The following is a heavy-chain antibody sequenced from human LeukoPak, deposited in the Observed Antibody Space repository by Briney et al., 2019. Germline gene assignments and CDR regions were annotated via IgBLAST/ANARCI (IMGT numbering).Heavy chain of an antibody. Sequence: GGSLRLSCAASGFTFSSYSMNWVRQAPGKGLEWVSSISSSSSYIYYADSVKGRFTISRDDAKNSLHLQMNSLRAEDTAVYYCARDGQTGTTVYWGQGTLVTVSS. J-gene: IGHJ4*02. CDR2: ISSSSSYI. CDR3: ARDGQTGTTVY. V-gene: IGHV3-21*01. CDR1: GFTFSSYS. D-gene: IGHD1-7*01.